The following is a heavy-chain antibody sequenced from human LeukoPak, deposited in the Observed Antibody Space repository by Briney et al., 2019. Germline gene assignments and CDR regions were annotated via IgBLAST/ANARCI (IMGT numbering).Heavy chain of an antibody. Sequence: ASVKDSCKASGYTFTGYYMHWIRQAPGQGLEWMGWINPNSGDTIHAQRFQGRVTMTRDTSISTAYVELSRLRSDDTAVYYCARDHGYSGYLDAFDVWGQGTMVTVSS. D-gene: IGHD5-12*01. CDR2: INPNSGDT. CDR3: ARDHGYSGYLDAFDV. J-gene: IGHJ3*01. V-gene: IGHV1-2*02. CDR1: GYTFTGYY.